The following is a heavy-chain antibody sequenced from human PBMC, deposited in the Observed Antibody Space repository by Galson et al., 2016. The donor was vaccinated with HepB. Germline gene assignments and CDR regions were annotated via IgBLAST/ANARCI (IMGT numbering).Heavy chain of an antibody. D-gene: IGHD3-10*01. J-gene: IGHJ5*02. Sequence: SLRLSCAASGFTFSHYFVSWIRQAPGKGLEWVSYISGSADSRHYADSVKGRFTISRGNAKNSLYLQMSSLRSEDTAVYYCARGGGITMVRGVMPGWFDPWGQGTLVTVSS. V-gene: IGHV3-11*01. CDR1: GFTFSHYF. CDR2: ISGSADSR. CDR3: ARGGGITMVRGVMPGWFDP.